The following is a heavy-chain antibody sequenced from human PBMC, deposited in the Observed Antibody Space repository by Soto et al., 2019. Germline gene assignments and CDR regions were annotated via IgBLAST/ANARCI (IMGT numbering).Heavy chain of an antibody. CDR3: ARGGDYGSGLFDP. Sequence: EVQLLESGGGLVQPGGSLRLSCAASGFTFSSYAMSWVRQAPGKGLESVSAISGSGGSTYYADSVKGRFTISRDNSKNTLYLQMNSLRAEDTAVYYCARGGDYGSGLFDPWGQGTLVTVSS. D-gene: IGHD3-10*01. CDR2: ISGSGGST. V-gene: IGHV3-23*01. CDR1: GFTFSSYA. J-gene: IGHJ5*02.